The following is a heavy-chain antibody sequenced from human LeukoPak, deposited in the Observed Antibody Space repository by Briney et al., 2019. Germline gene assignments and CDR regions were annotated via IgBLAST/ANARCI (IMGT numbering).Heavy chain of an antibody. J-gene: IGHJ4*02. V-gene: IGHV3-30*18. D-gene: IGHD6-13*01. CDR1: GFTFRDYA. CDR3: AKTAKLVPAANYYFDY. Sequence: PGGSLRLSCAASGFTFRDYAMHWVRQAPGKGLEWVAGISYDGSSKYYGDSVKGRFTISRDSSKNTLYLQLNGLRAEDTAVYYCAKTAKLVPAANYYFDYWGQGTLATVSS. CDR2: ISYDGSSK.